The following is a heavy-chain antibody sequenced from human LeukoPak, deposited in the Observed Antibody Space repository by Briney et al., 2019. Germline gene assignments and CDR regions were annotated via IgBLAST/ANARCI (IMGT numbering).Heavy chain of an antibody. CDR2: IYTSGST. V-gene: IGHV4-4*07. CDR1: GGSISSYY. D-gene: IGHD3-22*01. CDR3: ARVVYYDSSGYSDY. Sequence: SETLSLTCTVSGGSISSYYWSWIRQPAGKGLEWIGRIYTSGSTNYNPPLKSRVTMSVDTSKNQFSLKLSSVTAADMAVYYCARVVYYDSSGYSDYWGQGTLVTVSS. J-gene: IGHJ4*02.